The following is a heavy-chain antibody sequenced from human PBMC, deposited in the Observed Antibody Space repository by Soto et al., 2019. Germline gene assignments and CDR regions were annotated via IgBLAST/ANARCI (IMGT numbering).Heavy chain of an antibody. J-gene: IGHJ4*02. D-gene: IGHD3-22*01. CDR3: ARQIYDSDTGPNFKYYFDS. CDR2: IDPSDSQT. CDR1: GYSFAGYW. V-gene: IGHV5-10-1*01. Sequence: PAESLTTSCKVSGYSFAGYWISWVLQKPGKGLEWMGRIDPSDSQTYYSPSFRGHVTISVTKSITTVFLQWSSLRASDTAMYYCARQIYDSDTGPNFKYYFDSWGQGTPVTVSS.